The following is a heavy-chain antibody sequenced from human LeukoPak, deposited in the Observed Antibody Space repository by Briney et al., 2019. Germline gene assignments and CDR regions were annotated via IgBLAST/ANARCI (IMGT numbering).Heavy chain of an antibody. CDR3: ARSPSYSSSWYALDS. J-gene: IGHJ4*02. D-gene: IGHD6-13*01. CDR2: IGTTGDT. CDR1: GFTFSGYD. Sequence: GGSLRLSCEASGFTFSGYDMHWVRQVTGKGLEWVSAIGTTGDTYYSDSVRGRFTISRENAKNSLDLQMNSLRAGDTAVYYCARSPSYSSSWYALDSWGQGTLVTVSS. V-gene: IGHV3-13*01.